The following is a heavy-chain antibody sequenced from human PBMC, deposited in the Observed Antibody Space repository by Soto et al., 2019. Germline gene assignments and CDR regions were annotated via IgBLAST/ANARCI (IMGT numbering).Heavy chain of an antibody. Sequence: DVQLLESGGGLVQPEGSLRLSCAASGFTFSSYAMGWVRQGPGKGLEWVAVVSIGGSTHYADSVRGRFTISRDNSKNTLSLQMNSLTAEDSAVSFCAKRRGAGAHFDYWGQGALVNVSS. V-gene: IGHV3-23*01. J-gene: IGHJ4*02. CDR2: VSIGGST. CDR1: GFTFSSYA. D-gene: IGHD2-15*01. CDR3: AKRRGAGAHFDY.